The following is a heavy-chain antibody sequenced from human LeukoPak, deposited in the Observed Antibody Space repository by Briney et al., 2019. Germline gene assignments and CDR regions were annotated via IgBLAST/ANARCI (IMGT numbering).Heavy chain of an antibody. CDR3: AKAPLNYYGSGSFIGYYFDY. CDR2: ISSSSSYI. CDR1: GFTFSSYW. J-gene: IGHJ4*02. Sequence: GGSLRLSCAASGFTFSSYWMSWVRQAPGKGLEWVSSISSSSSYIYYADSVKGRFTISRDNAKNSLYLQMNSLRAEDTAVYYCAKAPLNYYGSGSFIGYYFDYWGQGTLVTVSS. D-gene: IGHD3-10*01. V-gene: IGHV3-21*04.